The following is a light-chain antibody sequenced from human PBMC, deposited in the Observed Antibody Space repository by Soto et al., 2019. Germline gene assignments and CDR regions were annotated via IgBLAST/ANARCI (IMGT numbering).Light chain of an antibody. CDR3: HQYNNWWT. CDR2: DAS. J-gene: IGKJ1*01. CDR1: QSVSGS. Sequence: EIVMTQSPATLSVSPGERATLSCRASQSVSGSLGWYQQKPGQAPRLIIYDASVRATGIPARFSGSGSGTEFTLTISSLQSEDSAVYYCHQYNNWWTFGQGTKVDI. V-gene: IGKV3D-15*01.